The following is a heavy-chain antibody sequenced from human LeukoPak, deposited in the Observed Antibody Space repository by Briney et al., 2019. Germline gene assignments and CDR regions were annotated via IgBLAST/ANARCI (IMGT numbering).Heavy chain of an antibody. CDR1: GFTFSSYG. V-gene: IGHV3-30*18. CDR2: ISFDGSNK. CDR3: AKAQAYYYYYMDV. Sequence: GRSLRLSCAASGFTFSSYGMHWVRQAPGKGLEWVALISFDGSNKYHAVSVKGPFTIPRDNSKNTLYLQMSSLKAEDQAYFSCAKAQAYYYYYMDVCGKGTTVSVSS. J-gene: IGHJ6*03.